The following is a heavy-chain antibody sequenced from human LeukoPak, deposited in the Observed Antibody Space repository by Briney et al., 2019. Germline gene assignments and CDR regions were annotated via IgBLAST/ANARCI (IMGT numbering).Heavy chain of an antibody. D-gene: IGHD4-17*01. Sequence: GGSLRLSCPGSVFTFSTYGFHWVRPPAGRGLEWVAFIPSDGSDNYYANSVKGRFTISRDNSKNTLYLQMNSLRSEDTAVYYCAKGLGDYDDFRLGYWGQGTLVTVSS. CDR2: IPSDGSDN. CDR3: AKGLGDYDDFRLGY. CDR1: VFTFSTYG. V-gene: IGHV3-30*02. J-gene: IGHJ4*02.